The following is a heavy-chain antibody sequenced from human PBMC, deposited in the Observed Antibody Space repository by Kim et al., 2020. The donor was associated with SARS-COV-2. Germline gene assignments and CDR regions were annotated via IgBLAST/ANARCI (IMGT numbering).Heavy chain of an antibody. CDR2: ISGSGGST. D-gene: IGHD1-26*01. CDR1: GFTFSSYA. CDR3: AKVRGRGSYWMFDY. V-gene: IGHV3-23*01. Sequence: GGSLRLSCAASGFTFSSYAMSWVRQAPGKGLEWVSAISGSGGSTYYADSVKGRFTISGDNSKNTLYLQMNSLRAEDTAVYYCAKVRGRGSYWMFDYWGQGTLVTVSS. J-gene: IGHJ4*02.